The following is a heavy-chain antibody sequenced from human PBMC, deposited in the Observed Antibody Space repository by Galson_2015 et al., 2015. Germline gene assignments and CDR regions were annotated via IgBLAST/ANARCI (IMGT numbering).Heavy chain of an antibody. V-gene: IGHV3-21*01. Sequence: SLRLSCAASGFTFSSYPMHWVRQAPGKGLVWVSAISSGSSFIYYTDSVKGRFTVSRDNANNSLYLQINSLRAEDTAVYFCARRSASPLDYWGQGTLATVSS. CDR2: ISSGSSFI. J-gene: IGHJ4*02. CDR3: ARRSASPLDY. CDR1: GFTFSSYP.